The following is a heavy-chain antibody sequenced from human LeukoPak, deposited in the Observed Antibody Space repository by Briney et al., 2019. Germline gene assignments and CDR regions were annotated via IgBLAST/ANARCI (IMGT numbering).Heavy chain of an antibody. J-gene: IGHJ4*02. Sequence: PSETLSLTYTVSGGSISSYYWSWIRQPPGKGLEWIGYIYYSGSTNYNPSLKSRVTISVDTSKNQFSLKLSSVTAADTAVYYCARQYGIAVALDYWGQGTLVTVSS. CDR2: IYYSGST. V-gene: IGHV4-59*08. D-gene: IGHD6-19*01. CDR1: GGSISSYY. CDR3: ARQYGIAVALDY.